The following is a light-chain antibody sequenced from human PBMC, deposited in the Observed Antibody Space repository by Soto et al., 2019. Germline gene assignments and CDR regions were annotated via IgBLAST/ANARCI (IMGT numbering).Light chain of an antibody. CDR1: SSDVGAYNY. Sequence: QSVLTQPASVSGSPGQSIAIYCTVTSSDVGAYNYVSWYQQHPGQAPKLMIYEVSLRPSGVSNRFSGSKSDNTASLTISGLQAEDEADYYCYSYTSSSTWVFGGGTKLTVL. J-gene: IGLJ3*02. CDR2: EVS. CDR3: YSYTSSSTWV. V-gene: IGLV2-14*01.